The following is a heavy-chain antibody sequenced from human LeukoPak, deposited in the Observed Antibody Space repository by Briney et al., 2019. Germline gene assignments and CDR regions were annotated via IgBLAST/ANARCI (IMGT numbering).Heavy chain of an antibody. CDR3: ARVRGGSYLRMYYYMDV. V-gene: IGHV4-59*12. CDR1: GGSISSYY. Sequence: SETLSLTCTVSGGSISSYYWSWIRQPPGKGLEWIGYIYYSGSTNYNPSLKSRVTISVDTSKNQFSLKLSSVTAADTAVYYCARVRGGSYLRMYYYMDVWGKGTTVTVSS. J-gene: IGHJ6*03. D-gene: IGHD1-26*01. CDR2: IYYSGST.